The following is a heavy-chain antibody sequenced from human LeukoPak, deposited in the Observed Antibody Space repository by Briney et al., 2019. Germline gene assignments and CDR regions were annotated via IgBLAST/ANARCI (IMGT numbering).Heavy chain of an antibody. CDR2: MNPNSGNT. D-gene: IGHD1-26*01. V-gene: IGHV1-8*03. Sequence: GASVKVSCKASGYTFTSYDINWVRQATGQGLEWMGWMNPNSGNTGYAQKFQGRVTITRNTSISTAYMELTRLRSDDTAVYYCARDRELQYPGGYFDYWGQGTLVPVSS. CDR1: GYTFTSYD. CDR3: ARDRELQYPGGYFDY. J-gene: IGHJ4*02.